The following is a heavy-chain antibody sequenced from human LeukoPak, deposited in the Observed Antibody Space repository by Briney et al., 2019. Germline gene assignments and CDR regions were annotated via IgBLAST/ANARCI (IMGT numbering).Heavy chain of an antibody. CDR3: AKDLRGYYGSGSYSPY. D-gene: IGHD3-10*01. CDR2: IYSRGDT. J-gene: IGHJ4*02. V-gene: IGHV3-66*03. CDR1: EFIVSINY. Sequence: QPGGSLRLSCAASEFIVSINYMTWVRQAPGKGLERVSLIYSRGDTKYADSVKGRFTISRDNSKNTLYLQMNSLRAEDTAVYYCAKDLRGYYGSGSYSPYWGQGTLVTVSS.